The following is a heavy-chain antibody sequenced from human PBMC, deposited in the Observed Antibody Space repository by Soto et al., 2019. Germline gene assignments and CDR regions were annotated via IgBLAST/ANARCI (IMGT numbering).Heavy chain of an antibody. Sequence: GGSLRLSCVATGFTFTNFWMSWVRQVPGKGLEWVANINKDGAEKRYVDSVRGRFTISRDNAKNLVYLQMNSLRAEDTALYYCATSLGMATTYYYYATDVWGQGTTVTVSS. D-gene: IGHD5-12*01. V-gene: IGHV3-7*01. CDR3: ATSLGMATTYYYYATDV. CDR2: INKDGAEK. J-gene: IGHJ6*02. CDR1: GFTFTNFW.